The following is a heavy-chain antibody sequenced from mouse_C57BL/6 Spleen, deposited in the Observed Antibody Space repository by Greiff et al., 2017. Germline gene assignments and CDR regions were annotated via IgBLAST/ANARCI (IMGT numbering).Heavy chain of an antibody. CDR1: GYAFSSSW. V-gene: IGHV1-80*01. CDR3: ARQLTGD. CDR2: IYPGDGDT. Sequence: QVQLQQSGAELVKPGASVKISCKASGYAFSSSWMNWVKQRPGKGLEWIGQIYPGDGDTNYNGKFKGKATLTADKSSSTAYMQLSSLTSEDSAVYFCARQLTGDWGQGTLVTVSA. J-gene: IGHJ3*01. D-gene: IGHD3-2*02.